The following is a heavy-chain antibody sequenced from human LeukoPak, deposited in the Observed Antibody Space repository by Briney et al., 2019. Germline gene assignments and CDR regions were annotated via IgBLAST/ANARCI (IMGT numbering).Heavy chain of an antibody. J-gene: IGHJ5*02. CDR3: ARQGALNQRYYYGSGSYYTRGPNWFDP. V-gene: IGHV5-51*01. CDR2: IYPGDSDT. Sequence: GESLKISCKGSGYSFTSYWIGWVRQMPGKGLEWMGIIYPGDSDTRYSPSFQGQVTISADKSISTAYLQWSSLKASDTAMYYCARQGALNQRYYYGSGSYYTRGPNWFDPWGQGTLVTVSS. D-gene: IGHD3-10*01. CDR1: GYSFTSYW.